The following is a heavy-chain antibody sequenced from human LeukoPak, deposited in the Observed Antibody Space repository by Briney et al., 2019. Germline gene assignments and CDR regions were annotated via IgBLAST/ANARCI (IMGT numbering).Heavy chain of an antibody. J-gene: IGHJ4*02. V-gene: IGHV3-15*01. CDR1: GFTFSNAW. CDR2: IKSKTNGGTT. CDR3: TTVPYSSDEY. Sequence: PGGSLRLSCAASGFTFSNAWMSWVRQAPGKGLEWVGRIKSKTNGGTTDYAAPVKGRLTISRDDSTNTLYMQMNSMKTEDRAVYYCTTVPYSSDEYWGQGDLVTASS. D-gene: IGHD6-19*01.